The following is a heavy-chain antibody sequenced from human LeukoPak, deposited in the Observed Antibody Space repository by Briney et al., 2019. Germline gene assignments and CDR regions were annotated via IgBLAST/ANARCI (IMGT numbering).Heavy chain of an antibody. J-gene: IGHJ4*02. CDR2: IYYSGST. V-gene: IGHV4-30-4*08. D-gene: IGHD3-22*01. Sequence: SQTLSLTCTVSGGPTSSGDYYWSWIRQPPGKGLEWIEYIYYSGSTYYNPSLKSRVTISVDTSKNQFSLKLSSVTAADTAVYYCARGLYYYEGDWGQGTLVTVSS. CDR3: ARGLYYYEGD. CDR1: GGPTSSGDYY.